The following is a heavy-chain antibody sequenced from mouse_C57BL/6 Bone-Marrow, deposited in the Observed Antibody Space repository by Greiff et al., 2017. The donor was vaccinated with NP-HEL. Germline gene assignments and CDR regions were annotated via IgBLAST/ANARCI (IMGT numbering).Heavy chain of an antibody. CDR1: GYTFTSYW. CDR3: ARHEGFAY. CDR2: IDPSDSYP. Sequence: VQLQQPGAELVKPGASVKLSCKASGYTFTSYWLQWVKQRPGPGLEWLGEIDPSDSYPNYNQKFTGTATLTVDTSSSTAYMQLSSLTSEDSAVYYCARHEGFAYWGQGTLVTVSA. J-gene: IGHJ3*01. V-gene: IGHV1-50*01.